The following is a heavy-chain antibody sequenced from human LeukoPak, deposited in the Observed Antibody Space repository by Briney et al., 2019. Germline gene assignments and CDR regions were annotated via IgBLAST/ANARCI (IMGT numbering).Heavy chain of an antibody. V-gene: IGHV3-23*01. Sequence: GGSLRLSCAASGFTFSTYAMNRVRQAPGKGLEWVSTISGSGGSTYYADSVKGRFTISRDNSKNTLYLQMNSLRAEDTAVYYCAYGDYDCWGQGTLVTVSS. CDR3: AYGDYDC. D-gene: IGHD4-17*01. J-gene: IGHJ4*02. CDR1: GFTFSTYA. CDR2: ISGSGGST.